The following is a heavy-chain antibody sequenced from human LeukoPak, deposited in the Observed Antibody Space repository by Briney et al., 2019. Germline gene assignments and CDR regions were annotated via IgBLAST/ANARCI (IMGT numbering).Heavy chain of an antibody. CDR1: GFTFSSYA. Sequence: GGSLRLSCAASGFTFSSYAMHWVRQAPGKGLEWVAVISYDGSNKYYADSVKGRFTISRGNSKNTLYLQMNSLRAEDTAVYYCARDGAAGIGEYYFDYWGQGTLVTVSS. CDR3: ARDGAAGIGEYYFDY. D-gene: IGHD6-13*01. CDR2: ISYDGSNK. J-gene: IGHJ4*02. V-gene: IGHV3-30*01.